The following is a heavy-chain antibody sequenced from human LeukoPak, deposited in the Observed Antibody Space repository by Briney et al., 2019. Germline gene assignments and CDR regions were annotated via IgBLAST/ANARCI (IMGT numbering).Heavy chain of an antibody. Sequence: ASETLSLTCTVSGGSISSYYWSWIRQPPGKGLEWIGYIYYSGSTNCNPSLKSRVTISVDTSKNQFSLKLSSVTAADTAVYYCARADGTAYGSGPFDYWGQGTLVTVSS. V-gene: IGHV4-59*01. D-gene: IGHD3-10*01. CDR2: IYYSGST. CDR1: GGSISSYY. CDR3: ARADGTAYGSGPFDY. J-gene: IGHJ4*02.